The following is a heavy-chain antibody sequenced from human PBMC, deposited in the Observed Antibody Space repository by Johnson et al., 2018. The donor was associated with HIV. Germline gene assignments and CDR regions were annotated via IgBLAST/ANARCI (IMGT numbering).Heavy chain of an antibody. CDR3: TTETYYYDSSGYYYGHAFDI. J-gene: IGHJ3*02. Sequence: VQLVESGGGLVTPGGSLRLSCAASGFTFSNAWMSWVRQAPGKGLEWVGRIKSKTDGGTTDYAAPVKGRFTISRDDSKNTLYLQMNSLKTEDTAVYYCTTETYYYDSSGYYYGHAFDIWGQGTMVTV. D-gene: IGHD3-22*01. CDR2: IKSKTDGGTT. V-gene: IGHV3-15*01. CDR1: GFTFSNAW.